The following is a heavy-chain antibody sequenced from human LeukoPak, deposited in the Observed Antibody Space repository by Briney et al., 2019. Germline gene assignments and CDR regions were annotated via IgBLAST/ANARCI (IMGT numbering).Heavy chain of an antibody. CDR2: ISSDANTI. Sequence: TGGSLRLSCAASGFTFSNYNMNWVRQAPGKGLEWVSYISSDANTIHYGDSVKGRFTISRDNAKNSLYLQMNSLRAEDTAVYYCAKAIHYGSGSYRYYFDDWGQGTLVTVSS. CDR1: GFTFSNYN. D-gene: IGHD3-10*01. V-gene: IGHV3-48*01. J-gene: IGHJ4*02. CDR3: AKAIHYGSGSYRYYFDD.